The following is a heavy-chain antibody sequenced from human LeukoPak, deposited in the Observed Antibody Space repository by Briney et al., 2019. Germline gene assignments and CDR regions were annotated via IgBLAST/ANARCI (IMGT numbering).Heavy chain of an antibody. CDR1: GFTFSSYA. V-gene: IGHV3-23*01. Sequence: GGSLRLSCVASGFTFSSYAMSWVRQAPGKGLEWVSGISGSGGSTYYADSVKGRFTISRDNFKNTLYLQMNSLRVGDTALYYCARNSGANVYTYSFQYWGRGTLVTVSS. D-gene: IGHD1-26*01. CDR2: ISGSGGST. CDR3: ARNSGANVYTYSFQY. J-gene: IGHJ4*02.